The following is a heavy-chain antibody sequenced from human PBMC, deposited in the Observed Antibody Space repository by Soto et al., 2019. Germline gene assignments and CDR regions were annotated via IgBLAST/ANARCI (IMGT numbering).Heavy chain of an antibody. CDR2: ISYDGSNK. CDR1: GFTFSSYA. Sequence: QVQLVESGGGVVQPGRSLRLSCAASGFTFSSYAMHWVRQAPGKGLEWVAVISYDGSNKYYADSVKGRFTISRDNSKNTLYLQMNSLRAEETAVYYCAGNYGEYYYYGMDVWGQGTTVTVSS. CDR3: AGNYGEYYYYGMDV. V-gene: IGHV3-30-3*01. D-gene: IGHD4-17*01. J-gene: IGHJ6*02.